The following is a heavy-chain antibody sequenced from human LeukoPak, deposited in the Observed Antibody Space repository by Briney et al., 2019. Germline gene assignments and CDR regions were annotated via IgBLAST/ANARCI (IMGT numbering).Heavy chain of an antibody. Sequence: GGSLRLSCAASGFTFSSYAMHWVRQAPGKGLEWVAVISYDGSNKYYADSEKGRFTISRDNSKNTLYLQMNSLRAEDTAVYYCAHIVGATYVFSGYFDYWGQGTLVTVSS. D-gene: IGHD1-26*01. CDR3: AHIVGATYVFSGYFDY. J-gene: IGHJ4*02. CDR1: GFTFSSYA. CDR2: ISYDGSNK. V-gene: IGHV3-30-3*01.